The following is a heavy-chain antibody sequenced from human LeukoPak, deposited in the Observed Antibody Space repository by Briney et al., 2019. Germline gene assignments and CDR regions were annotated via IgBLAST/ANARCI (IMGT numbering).Heavy chain of an antibody. J-gene: IGHJ4*02. V-gene: IGHV4-34*01. CDR2: INHSGST. CDR1: GGSFSGYY. Sequence: SETLSLTCAVYGGSFSGYYWSWIRQPPGKGLEWIGEINHSGSTNYNPSLKSRVTISVDTSKNQFSLKLSSVTAADTAVYYCARGAADGYSSYFDYWGQGTLVTVSS. CDR3: ARGAADGYSSYFDY. D-gene: IGHD3-22*01.